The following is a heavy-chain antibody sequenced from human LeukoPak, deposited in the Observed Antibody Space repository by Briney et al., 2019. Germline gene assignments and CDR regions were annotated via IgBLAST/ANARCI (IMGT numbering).Heavy chain of an antibody. V-gene: IGHV4-34*01. Sequence: TSETLSLTCAVYGGSFSGYYWSWIRQPPGKGLEWIGEINHSGSTNYNPSLKSRVTISVDTSKNQFSLKLSSVTAADTAVYYCARHSTLRYFDWLLRVSWFDPWGQGTLATVSS. CDR2: INHSGST. CDR3: ARHSTLRYFDWLLRVSWFDP. D-gene: IGHD3-9*01. CDR1: GGSFSGYY. J-gene: IGHJ5*02.